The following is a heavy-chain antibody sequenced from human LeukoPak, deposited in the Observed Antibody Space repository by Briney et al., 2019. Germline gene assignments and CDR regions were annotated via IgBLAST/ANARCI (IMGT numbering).Heavy chain of an antibody. V-gene: IGHV3-74*01. CDR1: GSGFTFNNYW. CDR2: INADGSTT. D-gene: IGHD7-27*01. Sequence: GGSLRLSCAASGSGFTFNNYWMHWVRQAPGKGLVWVSRINADGSTTSYADSVRGRFTISRDNAKNTLYLQMNRLGAEDTAIYYCVQDWAWGAFGYWGQGTLVTVSS. J-gene: IGHJ4*02. CDR3: VQDWAWGAFGY.